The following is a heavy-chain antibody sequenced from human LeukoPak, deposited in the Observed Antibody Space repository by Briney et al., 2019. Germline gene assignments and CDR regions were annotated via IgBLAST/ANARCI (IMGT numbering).Heavy chain of an antibody. Sequence: PSETLSLTCAVYGGSFSGYYWSWIRQPPGKGLEWIGEINHSGSTNYNPSLKSRVTISVDTSKNQFSLKLSSVTAADTAVYYCARGAVIGYSSGWPTYWGQGTLVTVSS. CDR1: GGSFSGYY. J-gene: IGHJ4*02. CDR2: INHSGST. D-gene: IGHD6-19*01. V-gene: IGHV4-34*01. CDR3: ARGAVIGYSSGWPTY.